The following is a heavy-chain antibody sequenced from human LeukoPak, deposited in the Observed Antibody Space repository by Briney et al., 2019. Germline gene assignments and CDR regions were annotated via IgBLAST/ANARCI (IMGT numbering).Heavy chain of an antibody. Sequence: GESLKISCAASGFTFSSHAMCWVRQAPGRGLEWVSSIDISGDNAHYADSVKGRFTISRDNSKNTLYLQMDSLRAEDSAVYYCANEIRPNDYWGQGTLVTVSS. D-gene: IGHD4-17*01. CDR1: GFTFSSHA. J-gene: IGHJ4*02. V-gene: IGHV3-23*01. CDR3: ANEIRPNDY. CDR2: IDISGDNA.